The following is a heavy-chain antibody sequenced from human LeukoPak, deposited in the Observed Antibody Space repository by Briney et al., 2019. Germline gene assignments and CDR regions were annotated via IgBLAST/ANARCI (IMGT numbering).Heavy chain of an antibody. J-gene: IGHJ4*02. Sequence: GGSLRLSCAVSGSTFNSHTMNWVRQAPGKGLEWISYISSTSSVIYYADSVKGRFTISRDNAKNSLYLQMSSLRAEDTAVYYCARNLPAADYWGQGTLVTVSS. V-gene: IGHV3-21*05. D-gene: IGHD2-2*01. CDR1: GSTFNSHT. CDR2: ISSTSSVI. CDR3: ARNLPAADY.